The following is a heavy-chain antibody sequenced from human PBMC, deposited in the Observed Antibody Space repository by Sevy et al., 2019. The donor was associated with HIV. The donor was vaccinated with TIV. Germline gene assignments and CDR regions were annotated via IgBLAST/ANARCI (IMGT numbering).Heavy chain of an antibody. V-gene: IGHV4-59*08. CDR1: GGSITSLY. Sequence: SETLSLTCTVSGGSITSLYWNWIRQPPGKGLEWIANIYDNGHINYNPSLKSRVTLSLDTSKNQFSRRLSSVTAADTAMYYCAGENAWGRGYSWGQGTLVTVSS. D-gene: IGHD1-26*01. CDR2: IYDNGHI. J-gene: IGHJ4*02. CDR3: AGENAWGRGYS.